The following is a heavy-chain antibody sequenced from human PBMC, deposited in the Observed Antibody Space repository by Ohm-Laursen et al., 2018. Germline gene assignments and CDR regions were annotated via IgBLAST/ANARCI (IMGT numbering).Heavy chain of an antibody. CDR1: GFTFSSYS. J-gene: IGHJ4*02. CDR3: AALFYGTGSY. D-gene: IGHD3-10*01. Sequence: SLRLSCAASGFTFSSYSMIWVRQAPGKGPEWVSSISRSGGGTYYADSVKGRFTISRDDSKNTLYLQMNSLRAEDTAVYYCAALFYGTGSYWSQGTQVTVSS. CDR2: ISRSGGGT. V-gene: IGHV3-23*01.